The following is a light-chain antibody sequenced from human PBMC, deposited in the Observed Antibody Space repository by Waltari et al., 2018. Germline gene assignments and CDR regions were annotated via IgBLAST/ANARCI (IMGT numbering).Light chain of an antibody. CDR2: DAS. CDR1: KRIRSS. Sequence: DIVLTPSPAIVSSSPGERATPSCRAGKRIRSSLAWYQQKPGQAPRLLIYDASNRAPDIPARFSGRGSGTDFTLTISSLEPEDSAVYYCQHRANWPLTFGGGTTVEIK. CDR3: QHRANWPLT. V-gene: IGKV3-11*01. J-gene: IGKJ4*01.